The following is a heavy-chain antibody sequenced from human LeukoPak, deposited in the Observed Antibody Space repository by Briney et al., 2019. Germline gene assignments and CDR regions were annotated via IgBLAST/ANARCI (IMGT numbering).Heavy chain of an antibody. CDR1: GGSISSGDYY. CDR3: AGEWSRYSGSYSSK. V-gene: IGHV4-30-4*08. CDR2: IYYSGST. D-gene: IGHD1-26*01. J-gene: IGHJ4*02. Sequence: PSQTLSLTCTVSGGSISSGDYYWSWIRQPPGKGLEWIGYIYYSGSTYYNPSLKSRVTISVDTSKNQFSLELSSVTAADTAVYYCAGEWSRYSGSYSSKWGQGTLVTVSS.